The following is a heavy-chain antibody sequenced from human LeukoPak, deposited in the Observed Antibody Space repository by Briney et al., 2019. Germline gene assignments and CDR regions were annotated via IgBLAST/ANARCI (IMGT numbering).Heavy chain of an antibody. V-gene: IGHV1-46*01. CDR1: GYTFTNYY. J-gene: IGHJ5*02. Sequence: GASVKVSCKASGYTFTNYYIHWVRQAPGQGLECMGIINPSGGSTSYAQKFQGRVTMTRNTSISTAYMELSSLRSEDTAVYYCAREDYYDSGSFDPWGQGTLVTVSS. CDR3: AREDYYDSGSFDP. CDR2: INPSGGST. D-gene: IGHD3-22*01.